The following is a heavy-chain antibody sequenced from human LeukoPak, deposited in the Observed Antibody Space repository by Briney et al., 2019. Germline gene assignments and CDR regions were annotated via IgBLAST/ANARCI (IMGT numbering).Heavy chain of an antibody. D-gene: IGHD5-24*01. CDR1: GFTFSSYW. CDR2: IKQDGSER. CDR3: ATGHGCGY. V-gene: IGHV3-7*03. Sequence: GGSLRLSCAASGFTFSSYWMTWVRQAPGKGLEWVANIKQDGSERNYVDSVKGRFTISRDNAKNSLYLQMNTLRDEDTAVYYCATGHGCGYWGQGTLVTVSS. J-gene: IGHJ4*02.